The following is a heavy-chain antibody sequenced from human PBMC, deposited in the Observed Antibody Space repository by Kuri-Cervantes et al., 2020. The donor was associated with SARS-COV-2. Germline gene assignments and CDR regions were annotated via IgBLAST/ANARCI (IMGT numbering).Heavy chain of an antibody. CDR3: AIISSSLDY. D-gene: IGHD6-6*01. J-gene: IGHJ4*02. V-gene: IGHV3-23*01. CDR2: ISGSGGST. CDR1: GFTFSSYA. Sequence: GESLKISCAASGFTFSSYAMSWVRQAPGKGLEWVSAISGSGGSTHYADSVKGRFTISRDNSKNTLYLQMNSLRAEDTAVYYCAIISSSLDYWGQGTLVTVSS.